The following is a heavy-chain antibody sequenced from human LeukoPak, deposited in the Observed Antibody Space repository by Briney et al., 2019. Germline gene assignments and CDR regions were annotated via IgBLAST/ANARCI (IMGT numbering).Heavy chain of an antibody. V-gene: IGHV3-23*01. D-gene: IGHD3-22*01. CDR3: AKMNYYDSSGYDY. CDR2: ISSSSSYI. CDR1: GFTFSSYA. J-gene: IGHJ4*02. Sequence: GGSLRLSCAASGFTFSSYAMSWVRQAPGKGLEWVSSISSSSSYIYYADSVKGRFTISRDNSKNTLYLQMNSLRAEDTAVYYCAKMNYYDSSGYDYWGQGTLVTVSS.